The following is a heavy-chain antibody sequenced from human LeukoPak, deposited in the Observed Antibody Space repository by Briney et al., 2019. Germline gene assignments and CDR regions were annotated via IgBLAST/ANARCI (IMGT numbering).Heavy chain of an antibody. J-gene: IGHJ6*03. V-gene: IGHV3-30*02. CDR1: GFIFSSYG. CDR2: IRNDGSNK. CDR3: ARGWMVGATPYYYYMDV. D-gene: IGHD1-26*01. Sequence: GGSLRLSCAASGFIFSSYGMHWVRQAPGKGLEWVAFIRNDGSNKYYADSVKGRFTISRDNSKNTLYLQMNSLRAEDTAVYYCARGWMVGATPYYYYMDVWGKGTTVTVSS.